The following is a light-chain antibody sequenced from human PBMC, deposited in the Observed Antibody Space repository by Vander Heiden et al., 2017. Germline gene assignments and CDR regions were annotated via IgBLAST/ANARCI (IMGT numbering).Light chain of an antibody. V-gene: IGKV3-20*01. J-gene: IGKJ4*01. CDR2: GAS. CDR1: QSVSSSY. Sequence: EIVLTQSPGTLSLSPGERATLSCRASQSVSSSYLAWYQQKPGQAPRLLIDGASSRATGIPDRCSGSGSGTDFTLTISRLEPEDFAVYYCQQYGSAPLTFGGGTKVEIK. CDR3: QQYGSAPLT.